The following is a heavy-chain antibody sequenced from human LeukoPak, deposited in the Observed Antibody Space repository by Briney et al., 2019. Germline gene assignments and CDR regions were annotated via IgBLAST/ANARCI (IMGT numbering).Heavy chain of an antibody. Sequence: GGSLRLSCADSGLIFSSYWMTWVGPAPGPGLERVATIKYDGDEKFYVDSVTGRFTISRDNAKNSLYLQMNSLTAEDTAVYYCVRESFSRGDFNWGQGTLVSVSS. CDR3: VRESFSRGDFN. J-gene: IGHJ4*02. D-gene: IGHD7-27*01. CDR2: IKYDGDEK. CDR1: GLIFSSYW. V-gene: IGHV3-7*01.